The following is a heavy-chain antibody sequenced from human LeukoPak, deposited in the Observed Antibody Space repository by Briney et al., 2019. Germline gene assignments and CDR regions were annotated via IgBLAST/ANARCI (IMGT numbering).Heavy chain of an antibody. Sequence: GGSLRLSCAASGFTFSSYGMHWVRLAPGKGLDWVAFLRYDGSDKKYGDSVKGRFTISRDNSKNTLYLQMSSLGVEDTAVYYCARNRDYDDSAPDLWGQGTLVTVSS. J-gene: IGHJ5*02. V-gene: IGHV3-30*02. CDR1: GFTFSSYG. D-gene: IGHD3-22*01. CDR3: ARNRDYDDSAPDL. CDR2: LRYDGSDK.